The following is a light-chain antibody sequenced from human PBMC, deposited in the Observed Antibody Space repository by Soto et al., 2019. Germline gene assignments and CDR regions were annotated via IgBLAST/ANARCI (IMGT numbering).Light chain of an antibody. Sequence: EIVLTQSRVTLSLSPGERATLSCRASQTVSRMYLSWFQQKPGQAPRLLIYGTSTRATGIPVRFSGSGSGTDFTLTISRLQPEDFAVYICHQDFNLPWTFGQGTKVEIK. J-gene: IGKJ1*01. V-gene: IGKV3D-7*01. CDR3: HQDFNLPWT. CDR1: QTVSRMY. CDR2: GTS.